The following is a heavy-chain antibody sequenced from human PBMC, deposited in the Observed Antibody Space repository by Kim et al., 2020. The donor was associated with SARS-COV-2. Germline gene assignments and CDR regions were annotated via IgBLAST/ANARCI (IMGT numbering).Heavy chain of an antibody. CDR1: GGSISSYY. J-gene: IGHJ6*02. CDR2: IYYSGST. Sequence: SETLSLTCTVSGGSISSYYCSWIRQPPGKGLEWIGYIYYSGSTNYNPSLKSRAPISVDTSKNQFSLKLSSVTAADTAVYYCARVITWSYGSGPLPYYYYGMDVWGQGTTVTVSS. V-gene: IGHV4-59*01. D-gene: IGHD3-10*01. CDR3: ARVITWSYGSGPLPYYYYGMDV.